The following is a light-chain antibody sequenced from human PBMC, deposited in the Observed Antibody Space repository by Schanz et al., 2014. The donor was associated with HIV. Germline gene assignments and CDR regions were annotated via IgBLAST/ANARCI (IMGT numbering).Light chain of an antibody. CDR1: NSDIGDYNY. Sequence: QSALTQPASVSGSPGQSITISCTGTNSDIGDYNYVSWYQQHPGKAPKLMIYDVSHRPLGVSNRFSGSKSGNTASLTISGLQAEDEADYYCNSYSHSNTYVFGSGTKLTVL. V-gene: IGLV2-14*03. CDR3: NSYSHSNTYV. J-gene: IGLJ1*01. CDR2: DVS.